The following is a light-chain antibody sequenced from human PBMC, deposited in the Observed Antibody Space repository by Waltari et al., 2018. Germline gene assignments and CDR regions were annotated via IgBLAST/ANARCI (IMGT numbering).Light chain of an antibody. V-gene: IGKV4-1*01. CDR2: WAS. CDR3: QQYYSTPLT. Sequence: DIVMTQSPDSLAVSLGERVTINCRSSQSLLYSSNNKNYLAWYQQKPGQAPMLLIYWASTRESGVPNRFSGSGSGTDFTLTISGLQAEDVAVYYCQQYYSTPLTFGGGTKVEIK. J-gene: IGKJ4*01. CDR1: QSLLYSSNNKNY.